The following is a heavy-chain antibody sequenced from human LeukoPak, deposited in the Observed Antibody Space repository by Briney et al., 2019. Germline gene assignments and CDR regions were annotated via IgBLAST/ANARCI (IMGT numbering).Heavy chain of an antibody. Sequence: GGSLRLSCAASGFTFSSYSMNWVRQAPGKGLEWVSSISSSSSYIYYADSVKGRFTISRDNAKSSLYLQMNSLRAEDTAVYYRARDGLPTVDTAMVYYFDYWGQGTLVTVSS. D-gene: IGHD5-18*01. J-gene: IGHJ4*02. CDR3: ARDGLPTVDTAMVYYFDY. V-gene: IGHV3-21*01. CDR2: ISSSSSYI. CDR1: GFTFSSYS.